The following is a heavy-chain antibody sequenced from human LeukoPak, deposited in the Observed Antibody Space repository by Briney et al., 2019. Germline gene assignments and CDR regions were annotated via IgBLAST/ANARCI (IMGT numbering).Heavy chain of an antibody. Sequence: GGSLRLSCAASGFTSSSYAMHWVRQAPGKGLEWVADISYDGSNKYYADSVKGRLTISRDNSKSTLHLQMNSLRAEDTATYYCARSPYYDILAGFYYYFDYWGQGTLVTVSS. CDR3: ARSPYYDILAGFYYYFDY. D-gene: IGHD3-9*01. CDR2: ISYDGSNK. V-gene: IGHV3-30-3*01. J-gene: IGHJ4*02. CDR1: GFTSSSYA.